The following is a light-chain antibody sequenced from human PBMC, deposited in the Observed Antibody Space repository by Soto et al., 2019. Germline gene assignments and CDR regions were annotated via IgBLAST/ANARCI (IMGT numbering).Light chain of an antibody. V-gene: IGLV2-14*01. Sequence: QSALTQPASVSGSPGQSITISCTGTSSDVGGYNYVSWYQQHPGEAPKLIIYDVSNRPSGVPNRFSGSKSGSTASLTISGLQAEDEADYYCSSYTSSSTRVFGTGTKLTVL. CDR3: SSYTSSSTRV. CDR1: SSDVGGYNY. CDR2: DVS. J-gene: IGLJ1*01.